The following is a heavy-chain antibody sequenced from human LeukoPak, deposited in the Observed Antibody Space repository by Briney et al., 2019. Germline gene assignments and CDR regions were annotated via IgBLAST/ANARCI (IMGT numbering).Heavy chain of an antibody. CDR1: GGSISSYY. Sequence: SETLSLTCTVSGGSISSYYWSWIRQSPGKGLEWIGYIYYSGSTNYNPSLKSRVTISVDTSKNQFSLKLSSVTAADTAVYYCARLDYDFWSGYYTRMDVWGQGTTVTVSS. J-gene: IGHJ6*02. D-gene: IGHD3-3*01. V-gene: IGHV4-59*08. CDR3: ARLDYDFWSGYYTRMDV. CDR2: IYYSGST.